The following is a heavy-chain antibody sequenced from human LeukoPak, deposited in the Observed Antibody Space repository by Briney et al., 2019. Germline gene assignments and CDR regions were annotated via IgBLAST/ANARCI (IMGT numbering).Heavy chain of an antibody. CDR2: INPNSGGT. CDR1: GYTFTGYY. CDR3: ARDRSLLWFGAYNWFDP. J-gene: IGHJ5*02. Sequence: GASVKVSCKASGYTFTGYYMHWVRQAPGQGLEWMGWINPNSGGTNYAEKFQGRVTMTRDASISTAYMELSRLRSDDTAVYYCARDRSLLWFGAYNWFDPWGQGTLVTVSS. D-gene: IGHD3-10*01. V-gene: IGHV1-2*02.